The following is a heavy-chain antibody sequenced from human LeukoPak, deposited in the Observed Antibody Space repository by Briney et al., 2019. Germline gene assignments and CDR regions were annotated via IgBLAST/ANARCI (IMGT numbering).Heavy chain of an antibody. CDR3: ARVDWNYASRMLSY. J-gene: IGHJ4*02. V-gene: IGHV1-18*01. Sequence: ASVKVSCKASGYTFTSYGISWVRQAPGQGLEWMGWISAYNGNTNYAQKLQGRVTMTTDTSTRTAYMELRSLRSDDTAVYYCARVDWNYASRMLSYWGQGTLVTVSS. CDR1: GYTFTSYG. CDR2: ISAYNGNT. D-gene: IGHD1-7*01.